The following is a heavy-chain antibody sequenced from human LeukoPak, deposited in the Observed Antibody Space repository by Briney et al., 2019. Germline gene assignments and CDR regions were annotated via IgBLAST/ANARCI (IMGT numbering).Heavy chain of an antibody. CDR2: INAGNGNT. D-gene: IGHD2-2*01. V-gene: IGHV1-3*03. J-gene: IGHJ6*03. CDR1: GYTFTSYA. CDR3: AARGYIVRVPAAKGGGPDNSYYYMDV. Sequence: ASVKVSCKASGYTFTSYAMHWVRQAPGQRLEWMGWINAGNGNTKYSQEFQGRVTITRDTSASTAYMELSSLRSEDTAVYYCAARGYIVRVPAAKGGGPDNSYYYMDVWGKGTTVTISS.